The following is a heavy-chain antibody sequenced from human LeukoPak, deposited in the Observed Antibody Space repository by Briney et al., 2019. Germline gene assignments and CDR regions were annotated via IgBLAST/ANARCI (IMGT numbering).Heavy chain of an antibody. D-gene: IGHD2-2*03. CDR2: INPNSGGT. CDR3: ARDSWVGYCSSTSCYAVRFDY. Sequence: ASVKVSCKASGYTFTGYYMHWVRQAPGQGLEWMGWINPNSGGTNYAQKFQGRVTMTRDTSISTAYMELSRLRSDGTAVYYCARDSWVGYCSSTSCYAVRFDYWGQGTLVTVSS. CDR1: GYTFTGYY. V-gene: IGHV1-2*02. J-gene: IGHJ4*02.